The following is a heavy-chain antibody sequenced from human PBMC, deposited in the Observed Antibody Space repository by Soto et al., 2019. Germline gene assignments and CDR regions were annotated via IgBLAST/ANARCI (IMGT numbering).Heavy chain of an antibody. V-gene: IGHV3-23*01. J-gene: IGHJ4*02. Sequence: GGSLRLSCVASGFTFSSYAMSWVRQAPGKGLEWVSSISDSGGGTYYADSVKGRFTISRDNSKNTLYLQMNSLRAEDTAVYYCGKLKAAIGTDYWGQGTQVTVSS. D-gene: IGHD6-13*01. CDR2: ISDSGGGT. CDR1: GFTFSSYA. CDR3: GKLKAAIGTDY.